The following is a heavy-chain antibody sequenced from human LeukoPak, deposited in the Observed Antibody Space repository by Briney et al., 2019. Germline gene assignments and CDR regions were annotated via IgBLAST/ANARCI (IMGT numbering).Heavy chain of an antibody. V-gene: IGHV4-61*02. CDR3: ARDHTVATLEKT. J-gene: IGHJ4*02. D-gene: IGHD4-11*01. CDR1: GGSISSGSYY. Sequence: SETLSLTCTVSGGSISSGSYYWSWIRQPAGKGLEWIGRIYTSGSTNYNPSLKSRVTISVDTSKNQFSLKLSSVTAADTAVYYCARDHTVATLEKTWGQGTLVTVSS. CDR2: IYTSGST.